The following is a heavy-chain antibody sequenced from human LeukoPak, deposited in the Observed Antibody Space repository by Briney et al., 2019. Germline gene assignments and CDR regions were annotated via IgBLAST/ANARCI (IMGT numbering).Heavy chain of an antibody. V-gene: IGHV4-34*01. CDR3: ARVDFWSGYPLDY. D-gene: IGHD3-3*01. CDR1: GGSFSGYY. Sequence: PSETLSLTCAVYGGSFSGYYWSWIRQPPGKGLEWIGEINHSGSTNYNPSLKSRVTISVDTSKNQFSLKLSSVTAADTAVYYCARVDFWSGYPLDYWGQGTLVTVSS. J-gene: IGHJ4*02. CDR2: INHSGST.